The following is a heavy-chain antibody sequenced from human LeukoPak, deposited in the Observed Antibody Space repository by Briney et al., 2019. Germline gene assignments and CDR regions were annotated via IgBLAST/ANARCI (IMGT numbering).Heavy chain of an antibody. V-gene: IGHV4-34*01. D-gene: IGHD2-2*03. Sequence: SETLSLTCAVYGGSFSGYYWSWIRQPPGKGLEWIGEINHSGSTNYNPSLKSRVTISVDTSKNQFSLKLSSVTAAATAVYYCARGRWKMDIVVVPAARFDYWGQGTLVTVSS. CDR2: INHSGST. CDR1: GGSFSGYY. CDR3: ARGRWKMDIVVVPAARFDY. J-gene: IGHJ4*02.